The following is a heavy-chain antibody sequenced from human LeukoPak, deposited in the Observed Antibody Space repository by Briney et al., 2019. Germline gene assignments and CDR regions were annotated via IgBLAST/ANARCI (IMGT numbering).Heavy chain of an antibody. CDR3: ARSQTYYDILTGYYPGKLDY. CDR1: GGSISSYY. Sequence: SETLSLTCTVSGGSISSYYWSWIRQPPGKGLEWIGYIYYSGSTNYNPSLKSRVTISVDTSKNQFSLTLSSVTAADTAVYYCARSQTYYDILTGYYPGKLDYWGQGTLGTVSS. V-gene: IGHV4-59*01. J-gene: IGHJ4*02. D-gene: IGHD3-9*01. CDR2: IYYSGST.